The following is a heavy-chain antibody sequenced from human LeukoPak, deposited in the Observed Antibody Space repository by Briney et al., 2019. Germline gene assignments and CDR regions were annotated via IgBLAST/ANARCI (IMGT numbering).Heavy chain of an antibody. J-gene: IGHJ5*02. D-gene: IGHD6-13*01. CDR1: GGSFSGYY. Sequence: SETLSLTCAVYGGSFSGYYWSWIRQPPGKGLEWIGEINHSGSTNYDPSLKSRVTISVDTSKNQFSLRLSSVTAADTAVYYCARLGAVKFDPWGQGTLVSVSS. CDR3: ARLGAVKFDP. V-gene: IGHV4-34*01. CDR2: INHSGST.